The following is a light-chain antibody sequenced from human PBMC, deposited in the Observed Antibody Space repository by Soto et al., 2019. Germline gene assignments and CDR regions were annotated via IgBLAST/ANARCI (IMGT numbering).Light chain of an antibody. J-gene: IGKJ2*01. CDR1: QSVGSN. Sequence: EIVMTQSPATLSVSPGERASLSCRASQSVGSNLAWYQQTAGQAPRLLIYGASTRATGIPARFSGSGSGTECTLTISSLQSEDFAVYSSQQYTNWPYTFGQGTMLEIK. CDR3: QQYTNWPYT. CDR2: GAS. V-gene: IGKV3-15*01.